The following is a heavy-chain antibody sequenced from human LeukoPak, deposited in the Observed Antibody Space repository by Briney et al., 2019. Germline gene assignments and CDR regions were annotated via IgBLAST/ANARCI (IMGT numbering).Heavy chain of an antibody. CDR1: GFTFSSYG. CDR2: IWYDGSNK. Sequence: GGSLRLSCAASGFTFSSYGMHWVRQAPGKGLEWVAVIWYDGSNKYYADSVKGRFTISRDNSKNTLYLQMNSLRAKDTAVYYCAREAGIAAAGSFDYWGQGTLVTVSS. CDR3: AREAGIAAAGSFDY. J-gene: IGHJ4*02. D-gene: IGHD6-13*01. V-gene: IGHV3-33*01.